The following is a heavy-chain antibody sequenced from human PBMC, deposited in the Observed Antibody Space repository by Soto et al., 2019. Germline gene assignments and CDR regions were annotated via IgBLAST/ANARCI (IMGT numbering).Heavy chain of an antibody. V-gene: IGHV3-11*01. CDR2: ISSSGSTI. D-gene: IGHD4-4*01. J-gene: IGHJ5*02. CDR3: ARSISLNDYSNEGWFDP. Sequence: GGSLRLSCAASGFTFSDYYMSWIRQAPGKGLEWVSYISSSGSTIYYADSVKGRFTISRDNAKNSLYLQMNSLRAEDTAVYYCARSISLNDYSNEGWFDPWGQGTLVTVSS. CDR1: GFTFSDYY.